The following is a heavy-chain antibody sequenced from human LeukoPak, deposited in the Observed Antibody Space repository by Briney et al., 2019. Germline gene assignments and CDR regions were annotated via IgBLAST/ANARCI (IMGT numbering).Heavy chain of an antibody. CDR2: ISSSSHI. CDR1: GFTFSSFS. Sequence: GGSLRLSCAGSGFTFSSFSMNWVRQAPGKGLEWVSSISSSSHIYYADSVKGRFTISRDNAKNSLYLQMNSLRAEDTAVYYCASISSWYAGGAFDIWGQGTMVTVSS. J-gene: IGHJ3*02. CDR3: ASISSWYAGGAFDI. V-gene: IGHV3-21*04. D-gene: IGHD6-13*01.